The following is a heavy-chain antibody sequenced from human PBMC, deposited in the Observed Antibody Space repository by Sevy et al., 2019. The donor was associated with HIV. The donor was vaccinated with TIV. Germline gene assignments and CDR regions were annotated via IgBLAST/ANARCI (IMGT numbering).Heavy chain of an antibody. CDR2: ISGSGGST. CDR3: AKVPHHHYCSSTSCPAAFDI. J-gene: IGHJ3*02. CDR1: GFTFSSYA. Sequence: GESLKISCAASGFTFSSYAMSWVRQAPGKGLEWVSAISGSGGSTYYADSVKGRFTISRDNSKNTLYLQMNSLRAEDKVVYYCAKVPHHHYCSSTSCPAAFDIWGQGTMVTVSS. D-gene: IGHD2-2*01. V-gene: IGHV3-23*01.